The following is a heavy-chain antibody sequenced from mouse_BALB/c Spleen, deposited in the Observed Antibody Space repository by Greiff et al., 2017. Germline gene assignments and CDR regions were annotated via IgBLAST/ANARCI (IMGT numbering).Heavy chain of an antibody. D-gene: IGHD1-1*01. Sequence: EVMLVESGGDLVKPGGSLKLSCAASGFTFSSYGMSWVRQTPDKRLEWVATISSGGSYTYYPDSVKGRFTISRDNAKNTLYLQMSSLKSEDTATYYCARGLRFDYWGQGTTLTVSS. J-gene: IGHJ2*01. CDR1: GFTFSSYG. V-gene: IGHV5-6*02. CDR3: ARGLRFDY. CDR2: ISSGGSYT.